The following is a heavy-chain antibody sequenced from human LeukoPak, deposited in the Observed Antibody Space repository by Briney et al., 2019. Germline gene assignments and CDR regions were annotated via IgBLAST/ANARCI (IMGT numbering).Heavy chain of an antibody. CDR3: GRGHRASAFSVTRSEFFDY. J-gene: IGHJ4*02. CDR2: INHSGST. Sequence: GSLRLSCAASGFTFSSYSMNWLRQAPGKGLEWIGEINHSGSTNYNPSLKSRVIISVDTSKNQFFLKLSSVTAADTAVYCCGRGHRASAFSVTRSEFFDYWGQGTMVTVSS. V-gene: IGHV4-34*01. D-gene: IGHD3-10*01. CDR1: GFTFSSYS.